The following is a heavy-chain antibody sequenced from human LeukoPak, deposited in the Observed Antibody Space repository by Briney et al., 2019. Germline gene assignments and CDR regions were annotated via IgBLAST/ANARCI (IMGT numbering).Heavy chain of an antibody. J-gene: IGHJ5*01. CDR1: GFTFSSYA. V-gene: IGHV3-23*01. D-gene: IGHD6-13*01. Sequence: PGGPLRLSCAASGFTFSSYAMNWVRQAPGKGLEWVSTFSVVGGPTFYADSVKGRFTISRDNSKNTLYLQMSSLRAEDTAVYYCAKGGSSWFASWGQGTLVTVSS. CDR2: FSVVGGPT. CDR3: AKGGSSWFAS.